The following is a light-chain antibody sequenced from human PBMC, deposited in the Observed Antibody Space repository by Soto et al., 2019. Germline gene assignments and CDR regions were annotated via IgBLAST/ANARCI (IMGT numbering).Light chain of an antibody. J-gene: IGKJ1*01. V-gene: IGKV1-5*01. CDR2: DAS. CDR1: QTVSHW. Sequence: DIHLTQSPSTLSASVGDRVTITCRASQTVSHWLAWYQQKPGKAPKLLIFDASSLENGVPSRFSGSGSGTEFTLTITGLQPDDFATSYCQQYNTYWTFGQGTKVEI. CDR3: QQYNTYWT.